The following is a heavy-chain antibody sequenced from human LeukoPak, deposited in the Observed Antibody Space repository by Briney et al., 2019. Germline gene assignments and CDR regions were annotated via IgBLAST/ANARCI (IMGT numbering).Heavy chain of an antibody. V-gene: IGHV4-34*01. CDR1: GGSFSGYY. CDR2: INHSGST. J-gene: IGHJ4*02. D-gene: IGHD3-22*01. CDR3: ARLPIVGSYFDY. Sequence: PSETLSLTCAVYGGSFSGYYWSWIRQPPGKGLEWIGEINHSGSTNYNPSLKSRVTISVDTSKNQFSLKLSSVTAADTAVYYCARLPIVGSYFDYWGQGTLVTVSS.